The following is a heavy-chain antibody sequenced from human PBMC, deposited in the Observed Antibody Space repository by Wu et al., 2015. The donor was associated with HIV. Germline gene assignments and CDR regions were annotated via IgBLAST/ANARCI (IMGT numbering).Heavy chain of an antibody. Sequence: QVQLVQSGAGVRKPGASVKVSCGASGYTFTNYYIHWLRQAPGQGLEWMAWINPSGGATIYAEDFEGRVTVTRDTSSETVYMELSGLTSGDTAIYYCARDATPITTEFDFWGQGTLITVSS. V-gene: IGHV1-2*02. CDR3: ARDATPITTEFDF. J-gene: IGHJ4*02. CDR2: INPSGGAT. D-gene: IGHD4-11*01. CDR1: GYTFTNYY.